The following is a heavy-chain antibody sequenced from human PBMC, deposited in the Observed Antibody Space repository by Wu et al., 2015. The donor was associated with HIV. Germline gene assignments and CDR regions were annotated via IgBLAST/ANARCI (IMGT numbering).Heavy chain of an antibody. D-gene: IGHD4-23*01. Sequence: QVQLVQSGAEVKKPGSSVKVSCKASGGTFSSYAISWVRQAPGQGLEWMGGIIPIFGTANYAQKFQGRVTITTDESTSTAYMELSSLRSEDTAVYYCARGTYGGNPVGYYYGMDVWGQGTTVTVSS. CDR1: GGTFSSYA. J-gene: IGHJ6*02. CDR3: ARGTYGGNPVGYYYGMDV. V-gene: IGHV1-69*05. CDR2: IIPIFGTA.